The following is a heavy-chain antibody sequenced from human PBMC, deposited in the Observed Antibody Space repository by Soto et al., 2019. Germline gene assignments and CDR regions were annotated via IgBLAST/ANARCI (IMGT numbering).Heavy chain of an antibody. V-gene: IGHV4-31*03. Sequence: QVQLQESGPGLVKPSQTLSLTCTVSGGSISSGGYYWNWIRQHPGKGLEWIGYIYYSGSTYYNPSLKSRVXXXXXXXXXXXSLKLSSVTAXDTAVYYCARSVFPWGQGTLVTVSS. CDR3: ARSVFP. J-gene: IGHJ5*02. CDR2: IYYSGST. CDR1: GGSISSGGYY.